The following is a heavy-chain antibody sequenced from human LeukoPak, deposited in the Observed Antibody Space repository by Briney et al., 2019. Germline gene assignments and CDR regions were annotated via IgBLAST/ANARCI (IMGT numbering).Heavy chain of an antibody. D-gene: IGHD1-26*01. CDR3: ARARGSYSFDY. J-gene: IGHJ4*02. V-gene: IGHV3-11*01. CDR2: ISSSSSTV. Sequence: GGSLRLSCAAPGFTFSDYYMGWIRQAPGKGLEWVSHISSSSSTVYYAASVKGRFTISRDNAKNSLYLQMNSLRVEDTAVYYCARARGSYSFDYWGQGTLVTVSS. CDR1: GFTFSDYY.